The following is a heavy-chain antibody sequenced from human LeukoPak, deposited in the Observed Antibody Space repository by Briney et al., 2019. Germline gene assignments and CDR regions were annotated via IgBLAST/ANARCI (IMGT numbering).Heavy chain of an antibody. V-gene: IGHV3-48*03. Sequence: GGSLRLSCAASGFTFSSYEMNWVRQAPGKGLEWVSYISSSGSTIYYADSVKGRFTISRDNAKNTLYLHMNSLTAEDTAVYYCARDRDYVPVHWGQGTLVTVSS. CDR3: ARDRDYVPVH. D-gene: IGHD4/OR15-4a*01. CDR2: ISSSGSTI. J-gene: IGHJ4*02. CDR1: GFTFSSYE.